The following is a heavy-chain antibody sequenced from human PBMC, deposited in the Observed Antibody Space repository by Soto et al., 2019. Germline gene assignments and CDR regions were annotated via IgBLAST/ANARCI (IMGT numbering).Heavy chain of an antibody. CDR3: AKDLGASLYCSGGSCYSIDY. CDR1: GFTFSSYA. J-gene: IGHJ4*02. Sequence: EVQLLESGGGLVQPGGSLRLSCAASGFTFSSYAMSWVRQAPGTGLEWVSGLSGSGGSTYYADSVKGRFTISRDNSKNTLYLQMNSLRAEDTAVYYCAKDLGASLYCSGGSCYSIDYWGQGTLVTVSS. V-gene: IGHV3-23*01. CDR2: LSGSGGST. D-gene: IGHD2-15*01.